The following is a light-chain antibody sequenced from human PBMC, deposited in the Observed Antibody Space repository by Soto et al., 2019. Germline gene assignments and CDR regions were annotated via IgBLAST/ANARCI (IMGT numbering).Light chain of an antibody. CDR1: QSVGSY. J-gene: IGKJ4*01. Sequence: EMVLTQSPATLSLSPGERATLSCRASQSVGSYFAWYQQKPGQAPRLLIYDAFSRAPGIPARFSGSGSGTDFTLTISSLEPEDFAVYFCQQRSSWPLTFGGGTMVEIK. V-gene: IGKV3-11*01. CDR2: DAF. CDR3: QQRSSWPLT.